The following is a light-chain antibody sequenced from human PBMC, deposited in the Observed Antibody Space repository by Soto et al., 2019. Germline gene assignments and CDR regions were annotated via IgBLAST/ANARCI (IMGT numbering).Light chain of an antibody. CDR1: QSVSSY. J-gene: IGKJ5*01. CDR2: DAS. V-gene: IGKV3-20*01. CDR3: QQYGSSPPSVT. Sequence: EIVLTQSPATLSLSPGERATLFCRASQSVSSYFAWYQQKPGQAPNLLIYDASNRATGIPARFSGSGSGTDFTLTISRLEPEDFAVYYCQQYGSSPPSVTFGQGTRLEIK.